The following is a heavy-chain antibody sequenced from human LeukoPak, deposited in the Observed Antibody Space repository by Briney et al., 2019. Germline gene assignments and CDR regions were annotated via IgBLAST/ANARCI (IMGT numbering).Heavy chain of an antibody. Sequence: SGGSLRLSCAASGFTFSSYWMSWVRQAPGKGLEWVANIKQDGSEKYYVDSVKGRFTISRDNAKNSLYLQVNSLRAEDTAVYYCAREEMTTVGPRHYAMGVWGQGTAVTVSS. V-gene: IGHV3-7*01. CDR3: AREEMTTVGPRHYAMGV. CDR1: GFTFSSYW. D-gene: IGHD4-11*01. J-gene: IGHJ6*02. CDR2: IKQDGSEK.